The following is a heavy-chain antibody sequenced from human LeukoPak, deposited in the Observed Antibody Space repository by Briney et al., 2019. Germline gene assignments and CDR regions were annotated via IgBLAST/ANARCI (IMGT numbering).Heavy chain of an antibody. D-gene: IGHD3-9*01. J-gene: IGHJ3*02. CDR2: IYYSGST. CDR3: ARGPYDILTGYPFDI. V-gene: IGHV4-39*01. Sequence: SETVSLTCTVSGGSISSSSYYWGWIRQPPGKGPEWIGSIYYSGSTNYNPSLKSRVTISVDTSKNQFSLKLSSVTAADTAVYYCARGPYDILTGYPFDIWGQGTMVTVSS. CDR1: GGSISSSSYY.